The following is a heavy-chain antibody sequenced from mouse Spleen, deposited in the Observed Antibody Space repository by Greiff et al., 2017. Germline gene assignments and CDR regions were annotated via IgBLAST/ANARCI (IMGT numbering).Heavy chain of an antibody. J-gene: IGHJ2*01. CDR3: ARSLSLYDYDDY. CDR1: GYTFTSYW. CDR2: INPSSGYT. Sequence: QVQLKESGAELAKPGASVKLSCKASGYTFTSYWMHWVKQRPGQGLEWIGYINPSSGYTKYNQKFKDKATLTADKSSSTAYMQLSSLTSEDSAVYYCARSLSLYDYDDYWGQGTTLTGSS. D-gene: IGHD2-4*01. V-gene: IGHV1-7*01.